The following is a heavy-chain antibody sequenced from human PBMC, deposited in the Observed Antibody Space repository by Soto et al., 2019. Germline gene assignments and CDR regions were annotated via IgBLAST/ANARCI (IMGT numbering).Heavy chain of an antibody. V-gene: IGHV1-3*01. CDR3: ASNYDTKGSAFDI. CDR2: INAGNGNT. Sequence: QVQLVQSGAEVKKPGASVKVSCKASGYTFTSYAMHWVRQAPGQRLEWMGWINAGNGNTKYSQKFQGRVTITRDTYASTAYMELSSLRSEDTAVYYCASNYDTKGSAFDIWGQGTMVTVSS. J-gene: IGHJ3*02. CDR1: GYTFTSYA. D-gene: IGHD3-9*01.